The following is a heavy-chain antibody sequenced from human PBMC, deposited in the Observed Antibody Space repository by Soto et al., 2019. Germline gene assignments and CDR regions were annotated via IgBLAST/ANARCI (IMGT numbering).Heavy chain of an antibody. Sequence: GGSLRLSCKGSGYSFTSYWIGWVRQMPGKGLEWMGIIYPGDSDTRYSPSFQGQVTISADKSISTAYLQWSSLKASDTAMYYCARRGYNWNDVSAFDIWGQGTMVTVSS. J-gene: IGHJ3*02. CDR3: ARRGYNWNDVSAFDI. D-gene: IGHD1-20*01. V-gene: IGHV5-51*01. CDR1: GYSFTSYW. CDR2: IYPGDSDT.